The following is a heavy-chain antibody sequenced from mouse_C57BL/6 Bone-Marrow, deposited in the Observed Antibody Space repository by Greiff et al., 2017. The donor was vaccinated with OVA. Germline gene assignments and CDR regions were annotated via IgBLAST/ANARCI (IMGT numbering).Heavy chain of an antibody. D-gene: IGHD3-2*02. V-gene: IGHV5-6*01. CDR2: ISSGGSYT. CDR3: ARQLRPFAY. J-gene: IGHJ3*01. CDR1: GFTFSSYG. Sequence: EVQRVESGGDLVKPGGSLKLSCAASGFTFSSYGMSWVRQTPDKRLEWVATISSGGSYTYYPDSVKGRFTISRDNAKNTLYLQMSSLKSEDTAMYYCARQLRPFAYWGQGTLVTVSA.